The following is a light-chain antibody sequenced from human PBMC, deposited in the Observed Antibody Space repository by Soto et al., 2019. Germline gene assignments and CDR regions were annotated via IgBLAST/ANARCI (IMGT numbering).Light chain of an antibody. CDR1: QSVSSH. CDR3: QQHSNWPPSIT. V-gene: IGKV3-11*01. J-gene: IGKJ5*01. Sequence: EIVLTQSPATLSLSPGERATFSCRASQSVSSHLAWFQQKPGQAPRLLIYDASHRATGIAARFSGSGSQTDFTLTISSLEPEDFAVYYCQQHSNWPPSITFGQGTRLEIK. CDR2: DAS.